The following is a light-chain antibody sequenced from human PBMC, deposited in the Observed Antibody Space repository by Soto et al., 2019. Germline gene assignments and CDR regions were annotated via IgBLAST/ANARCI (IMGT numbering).Light chain of an antibody. V-gene: IGLV2-8*01. CDR3: CSYAGSTNV. Sequence: QSVLTQPPSASGSPGQSVAISCTGTSSDVGGYNYVSWYQQHPGKAPKLMIYEVNKLPSWVPDRFSGSKSSNTASLTVSGVKAEYQADYYCCSYAGSTNVFVTGTKLTAL. CDR1: SSDVGGYNY. CDR2: EVN. J-gene: IGLJ1*01.